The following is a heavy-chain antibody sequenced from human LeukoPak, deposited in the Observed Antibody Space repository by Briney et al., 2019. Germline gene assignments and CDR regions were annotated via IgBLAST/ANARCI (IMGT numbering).Heavy chain of an antibody. CDR1: GYTFTGYY. CDR3: ARWGGVQFDS. D-gene: IGHD2-8*01. Sequence: GSVKVSCKASGYTFTGYYMHWVRQAPGQGLEWMGWINPNSGGTNYAQKFQGRVTMTRDTSVTTAYMELTSLTSDDTAVYYCARWGGVQFDSWGQGTLVTVSS. J-gene: IGHJ5*01. V-gene: IGHV1-2*02. CDR2: INPNSGGT.